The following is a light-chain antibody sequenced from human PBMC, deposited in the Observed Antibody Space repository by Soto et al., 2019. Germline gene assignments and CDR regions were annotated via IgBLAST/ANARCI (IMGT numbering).Light chain of an antibody. CDR2: GAS. V-gene: IGKV3-20*01. CDR1: QSITTNS. Sequence: EIVLTQSPGTLSLSPGEGATLSCRASQSITTNSLAWYQQKPGQAPRLLIYGASNRATGVPDRVSASGSGTDFTLSFSRLEPEDFAMHYCQQYVTSPYTFGQGTKLAIK. J-gene: IGKJ2*01. CDR3: QQYVTSPYT.